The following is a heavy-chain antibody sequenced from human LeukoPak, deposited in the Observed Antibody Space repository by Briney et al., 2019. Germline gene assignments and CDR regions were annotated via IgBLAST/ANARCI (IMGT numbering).Heavy chain of an antibody. V-gene: IGHV4-59*01. CDR1: GGSISNYY. CDR3: ASVDTTMGDAFDI. J-gene: IGHJ3*02. D-gene: IGHD5-18*01. Sequence: SETLSLTCTVSGGSISNYYWSWIRQPPGKGLEWIGYIYYSGSTNYNPSLKSRVTLSVDTSKNRFSLKVSSVTAADTAVYYCASVDTTMGDAFDIWGRGQWSPSLQ. CDR2: IYYSGST.